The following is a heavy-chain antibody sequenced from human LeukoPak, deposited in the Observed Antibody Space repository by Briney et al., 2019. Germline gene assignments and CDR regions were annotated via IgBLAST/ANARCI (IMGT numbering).Heavy chain of an antibody. V-gene: IGHV4-34*01. Sequence: SETLSLTCAVYGGSFNGYYWSWIRQPPGKGLEWIGEINHSGSTNYNPSLKSRVTISVDTSKNQFSLKLSSVTAADTAVYYCARGLGRWGQGTMVTVSS. CDR2: INHSGST. D-gene: IGHD7-27*01. CDR1: GGSFNGYY. CDR3: ARGLGR. J-gene: IGHJ3*01.